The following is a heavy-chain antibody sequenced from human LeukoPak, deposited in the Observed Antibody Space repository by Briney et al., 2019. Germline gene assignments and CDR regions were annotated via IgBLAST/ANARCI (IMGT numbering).Heavy chain of an antibody. Sequence: ASVKVSCKASGYTFTSYAMNWVRQAPGQGLEWMGWISAYNGNTNYAQKLQGRVTMTTDTSTSTAYMELRSLRSDDTAVYYCARGGGSYTDYYYYYYYMDVWGKGTTVTVSS. CDR1: GYTFTSYA. D-gene: IGHD1-26*01. J-gene: IGHJ6*03. CDR3: ARGGGSYTDYYYYYYYMDV. V-gene: IGHV1-18*01. CDR2: ISAYNGNT.